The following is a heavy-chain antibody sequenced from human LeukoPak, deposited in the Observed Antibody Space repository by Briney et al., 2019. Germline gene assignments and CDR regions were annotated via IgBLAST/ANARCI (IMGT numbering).Heavy chain of an antibody. D-gene: IGHD3-3*01. CDR2: ISAYNGNT. V-gene: IGHV1-18*01. J-gene: IGHJ5*02. CDR1: GYTFTSYG. CDR3: ARGHVLRFLGATDP. Sequence: ASVTVSFKASGYTFTSYGISWVRQAPGQGLEWMGWISAYNGNTNYAQKLQGRVTMTTDTSTSTAYMELRSLRSDDTAVYYCARGHVLRFLGATDPWGQGTLVTVSS.